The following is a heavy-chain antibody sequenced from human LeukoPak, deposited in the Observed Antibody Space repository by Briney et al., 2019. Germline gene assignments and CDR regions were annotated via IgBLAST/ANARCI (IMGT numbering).Heavy chain of an antibody. CDR3: ARERGGILAAPTYYFDY. V-gene: IGHV4-61*02. CDR2: IYTSGST. J-gene: IGHJ4*02. D-gene: IGHD2-15*01. CDR1: GGSISSGSYY. Sequence: PSQTLSLTCTVSGGSISSGSYYWSWIRQPAGKGLEWIGRIYTSGSTNYNPSLKSRVTISVDTSKNQFSLKLSPVTAADTAVYYWARERGGILAAPTYYFDYWGQGTLVTVSS.